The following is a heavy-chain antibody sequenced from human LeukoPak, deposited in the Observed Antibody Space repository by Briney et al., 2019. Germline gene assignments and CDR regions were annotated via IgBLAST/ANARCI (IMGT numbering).Heavy chain of an antibody. CDR3: AAGYNSGLAY. J-gene: IGHJ4*02. V-gene: IGHV3-21*01. CDR2: ISSSSSYI. CDR1: GFTFSSYS. D-gene: IGHD5-24*01. Sequence: GGSLGLSCAASGFTFSSYSMNLVRQAPGKGLEWVSSISSSSSYIYYAGSVKGRFTISRDNAKNSLYLQMNSLRAEDTAVYYCAAGYNSGLAYWGQGTLVTVSS.